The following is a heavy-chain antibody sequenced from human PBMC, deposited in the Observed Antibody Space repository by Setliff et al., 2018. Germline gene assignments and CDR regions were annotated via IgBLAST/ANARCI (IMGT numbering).Heavy chain of an antibody. V-gene: IGHV4-38-2*02. Sequence: SETLSLTCIVSNYSISTDYYWGWIRQPPGKGLEWIGSIQRTGSTFYNPSLKSRVTISMDTSKNHFSLKLSSVTASDTAVYYCARGYYFDYWGQGTVVTVSS. CDR3: ARGYYFDY. J-gene: IGHJ4*02. CDR1: NYSISTDYY. CDR2: IQRTGST.